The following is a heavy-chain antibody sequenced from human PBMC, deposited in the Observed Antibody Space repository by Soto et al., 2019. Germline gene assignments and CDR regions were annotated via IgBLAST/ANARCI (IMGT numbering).Heavy chain of an antibody. V-gene: IGHV4-4*02. CDR1: GGSISSSYW. CDR2: TYHTGST. CDR3: ARRYNWFAP. J-gene: IGHJ5*02. Sequence: QVQLQESGPGLVKPSGTLSLTCGVSGGSISSSYWWSWVRQPPGKGLEWIGETYHTGSTNYNPSRGIRVPISVYKSTNQSSLKLGSVTAADTGVYYCARRYNWFAPWGKGTLVTVSS.